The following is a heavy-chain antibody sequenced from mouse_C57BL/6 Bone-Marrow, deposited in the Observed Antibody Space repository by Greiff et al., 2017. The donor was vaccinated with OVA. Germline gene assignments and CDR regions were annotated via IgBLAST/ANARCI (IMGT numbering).Heavy chain of an antibody. Sequence: EVKVVESGAELVRPGASVKLSCTASGFNIKDDYMHWVKQRPEQGLEWIGWIDPENGDTEYASKFQGKATITADTSSNTAYLQLSSLTSEDTAVYYCTTSGDYWGQGTTLTVSS. J-gene: IGHJ2*01. CDR1: GFNIKDDY. CDR3: TTSGDY. V-gene: IGHV14-4*01. CDR2: IDPENGDT.